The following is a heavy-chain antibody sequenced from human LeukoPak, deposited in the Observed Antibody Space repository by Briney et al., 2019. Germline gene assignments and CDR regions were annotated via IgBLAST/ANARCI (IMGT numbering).Heavy chain of an antibody. D-gene: IGHD5-18*01. CDR2: IYYSGST. CDR1: GGSISSYH. CDR3: ATHGGYGDEVDY. V-gene: IGHV4-59*12. Sequence: WETLSLTCTVSGGSISSYHWSWIRQPPGKGLEWIGYIYYSGSTNYNPSLKSRVTISVDTSKNQFSLKLSSVTAADTAVYYCATHGGYGDEVDYWGQGTLVTVSS. J-gene: IGHJ4*02.